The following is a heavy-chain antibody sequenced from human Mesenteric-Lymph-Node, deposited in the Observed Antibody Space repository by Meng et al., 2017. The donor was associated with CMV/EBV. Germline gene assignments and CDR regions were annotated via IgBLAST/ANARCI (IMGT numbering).Heavy chain of an antibody. CDR2: ISGSGAST. D-gene: IGHD3-3*01. CDR3: AKDINYDFWSGSWFDP. J-gene: IGHJ5*02. CDR1: GFTFGSYA. Sequence: GESLKISCAASGFTFGSYAMTWVRQAPGTGLDWVSAISGSGASTYYADSVKGRFTISRDNSKNTLYLQMNSLRADDTAVYFCAKDINYDFWSGSWFDPWGQGTLDTVSS. V-gene: IGHV3-23*01.